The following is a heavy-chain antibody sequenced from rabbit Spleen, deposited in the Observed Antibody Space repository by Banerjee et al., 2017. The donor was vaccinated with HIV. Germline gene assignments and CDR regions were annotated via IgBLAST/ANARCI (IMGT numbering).Heavy chain of an antibody. CDR1: GFTISGSYY. CDR3: ARDSSSSFSSYGMDL. Sequence: QSLEESGGDLVKPGGTLTLTCKVSGFTISGSYYMCWVRQAPGKGLEWIACIYAGSGSAYYATWAKGRFTISKASSTTVTLQMTSLTAADTATYFCARDSSSSFSSYGMDLWGPGTLVTVS. V-gene: IGHV1S40*01. D-gene: IGHD1-1*01. J-gene: IGHJ6*01. CDR2: IYAGSGSA.